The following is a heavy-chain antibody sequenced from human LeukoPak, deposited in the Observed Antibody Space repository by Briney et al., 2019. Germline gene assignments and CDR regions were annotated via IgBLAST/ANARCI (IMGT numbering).Heavy chain of an antibody. J-gene: IGHJ6*02. V-gene: IGHV3-21*04. CDR1: GFTFSSYA. D-gene: IGHD1-26*01. Sequence: GGSLRLSCAASGFTFSSYAMTWVRQAPGKGLEWVSSISGSSINTYYADSVKGRFTISRDNAKNSLYLQMNSLRAEDTAVYYCASDSGSYGYYYYGMDVWGQGTTVTVSS. CDR2: ISGSSINT. CDR3: ASDSGSYGYYYYGMDV.